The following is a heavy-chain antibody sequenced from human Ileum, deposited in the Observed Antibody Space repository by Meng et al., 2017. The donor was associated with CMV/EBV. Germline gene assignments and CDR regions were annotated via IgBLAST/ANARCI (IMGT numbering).Heavy chain of an antibody. CDR1: RFTFSNYG. J-gene: IGHJ4*02. V-gene: IGHV3-30-3*01. D-gene: IGHD3-22*01. CDR2: ISHDGSFT. CDR3: TKETGMGVVIMGMDC. Sequence: GGSLRLSCAASRFTFSNYGMHWVRQAPGKGLEWVAVISHDGSFTYYSDSVKGRFTISRDNSENTLYLQMNSLRAEDTAVYHCTKETGMGVVIMGMDCWGQGTLVTVSS.